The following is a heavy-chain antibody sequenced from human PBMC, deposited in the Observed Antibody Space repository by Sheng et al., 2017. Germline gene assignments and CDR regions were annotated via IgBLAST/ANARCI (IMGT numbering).Heavy chain of an antibody. J-gene: IGHJ3*02. Sequence: QVQLVQSGAEVKKPGSSVKVSCKASGGTFSSYAISWVRQAPGQGLEWMGGIIPILGIANYAQKFQGRVTITADKSTSTAYMELSSLRSEDTAVYYCATEMTYYYDSSGYPDAFDIWGQGTMVTVSS. V-gene: IGHV1-69*04. CDR1: GGTFSSYA. CDR3: ATEMTYYYDSSGYPDAFDI. CDR2: IIPILGIA. D-gene: IGHD3-22*01.